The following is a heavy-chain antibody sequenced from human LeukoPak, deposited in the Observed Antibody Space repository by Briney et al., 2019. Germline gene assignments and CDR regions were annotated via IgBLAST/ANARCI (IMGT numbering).Heavy chain of an antibody. CDR1: GGSFSGYY. D-gene: IGHD6-19*01. CDR3: ARGMKYSSGWLGRGSWFDP. J-gene: IGHJ5*02. V-gene: IGHV4-34*01. Sequence: PSETLSLTCAVYGGSFSGYYWSWIRQPPGKGLEWIGEITHSGSTNYNPSLKSRVTISVDTSKNQFSLKLSSVTAADTAVYYCARGMKYSSGWLGRGSWFDPWGQGTLVTVSS. CDR2: ITHSGST.